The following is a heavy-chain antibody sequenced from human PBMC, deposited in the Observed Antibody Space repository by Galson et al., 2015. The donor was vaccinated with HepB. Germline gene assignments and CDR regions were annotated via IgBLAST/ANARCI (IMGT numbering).Heavy chain of an antibody. J-gene: IGHJ4*02. CDR3: GRDRGSGSHFFDY. D-gene: IGHD2-15*01. V-gene: IGHV7-4-1*02. CDR1: GYTLSRYG. CDR2: INTNTGNP. Sequence: SVKVSCKASGYTLSRYGMNWVRQAPGQGLEWMGWINTNTGNPTYAQGFTGRFVFSLDTSVSTAYLQISSLKADDTAVYYCGRDRGSGSHFFDYWGQGTLVTVSS.